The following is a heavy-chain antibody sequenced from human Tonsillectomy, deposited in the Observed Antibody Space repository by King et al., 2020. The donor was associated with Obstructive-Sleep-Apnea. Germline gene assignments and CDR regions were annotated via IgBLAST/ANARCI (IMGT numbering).Heavy chain of an antibody. CDR2: INHSGST. Sequence: VQLQQWGAGLLKPSETLSLTCAVSGGSFSGYYWSWIRQPPGTGLEWIGEINHSGSTNYNPSLTSRVTISVDTSKNQFSLKLRSVTAAATAVYYCARVMWGYRAFDIWGQGTMVTVSS. J-gene: IGHJ3*02. D-gene: IGHD2-21*01. CDR3: ARVMWGYRAFDI. V-gene: IGHV4-34*01. CDR1: GGSFSGYY.